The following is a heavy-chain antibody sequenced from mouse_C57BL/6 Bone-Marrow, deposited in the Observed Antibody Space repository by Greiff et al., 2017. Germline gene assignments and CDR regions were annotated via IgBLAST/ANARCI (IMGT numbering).Heavy chain of an antibody. V-gene: IGHV1-74*01. CDR2: IHPSDSDT. Sequence: VQLQQPGAELVKPGASVKVSCKASGYTFTSYWMHWVKQRPGQGLEWIGRIHPSDSDTNYNQKFKGQATLTVDKSSSTAYMQLSSLPSEDSAVYYCAIHPCSYWYFDVWGTGTTVTVSS. J-gene: IGHJ1*03. CDR1: GYTFTSYW. CDR3: AIHPCSYWYFDV.